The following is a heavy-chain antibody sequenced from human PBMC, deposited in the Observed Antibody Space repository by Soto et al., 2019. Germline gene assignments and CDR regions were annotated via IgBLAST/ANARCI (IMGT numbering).Heavy chain of an antibody. J-gene: IGHJ4*02. CDR3: ARDRHYYDSSGPPAGLDY. D-gene: IGHD3-22*01. CDR1: GYTFTGYY. Sequence: GPVKVSCKASGYTFTGYYMHWVRQAPGQGLEWMGWINPNSGGTNYAQKFQGRVTMTRDTSISTAYMELSRLRSDDTAVYYCARDRHYYDSSGPPAGLDYWGQGTIVTVSS. V-gene: IGHV1-2*02. CDR2: INPNSGGT.